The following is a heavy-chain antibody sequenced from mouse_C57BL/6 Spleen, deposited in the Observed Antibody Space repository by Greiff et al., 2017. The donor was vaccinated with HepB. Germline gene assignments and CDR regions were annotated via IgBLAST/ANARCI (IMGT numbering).Heavy chain of an antibody. D-gene: IGHD3-2*02. CDR1: GYTFTSYW. CDR2: IDPSDSYT. Sequence: QVQLQQSGAELVRPGASVKLSCKASGYTFTSYWMHWVKQRPGQGLEWFGEIDPSDSYTNYNQKFKGKSTLTVDKSSSTAYMQLSSLTSEDSAVYYCARQLRLRYAMDYWGQGTSVTVSS. CDR3: ARQLRLRYAMDY. V-gene: IGHV1-69*01. J-gene: IGHJ4*01.